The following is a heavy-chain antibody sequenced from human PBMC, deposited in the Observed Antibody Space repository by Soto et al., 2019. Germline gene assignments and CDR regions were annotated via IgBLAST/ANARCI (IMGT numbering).Heavy chain of an antibody. Sequence: SETLSLTCTVSGGSISSGGYYWSWIRQHPGKGLEWIGYIYYSGSTYYNPSLKSRVTISVDTSKNQFPLKLSSVTAADTAVYYCASAQRGGDKRRVVNWFDPWGQGTQVTVSS. CDR2: IYYSGST. CDR3: ASAQRGGDKRRVVNWFDP. D-gene: IGHD2-2*01. CDR1: GGSISSGGYY. J-gene: IGHJ5*02. V-gene: IGHV4-31*02.